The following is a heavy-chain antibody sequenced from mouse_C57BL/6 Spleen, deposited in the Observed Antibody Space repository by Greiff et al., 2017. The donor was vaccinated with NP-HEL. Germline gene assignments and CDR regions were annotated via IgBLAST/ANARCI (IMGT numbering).Heavy chain of an antibody. CDR3: ARNGDSSGYWFAY. V-gene: IGHV1-53*01. Sequence: QVQLQQPGTELVKPGASVKLSCKASGYTFTSYWMHWVKQRPGQGLEWIGNINPSNGGTNYNEKFKSKAPLPVDKSSSTAYMQLSSLTSEDSAVYYCARNGDSSGYWFAYWGQGTLVTVSA. CDR1: GYTFTSYW. J-gene: IGHJ3*01. D-gene: IGHD3-2*02. CDR2: INPSNGGT.